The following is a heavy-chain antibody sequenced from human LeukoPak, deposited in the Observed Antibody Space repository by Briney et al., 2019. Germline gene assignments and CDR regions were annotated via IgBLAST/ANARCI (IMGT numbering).Heavy chain of an antibody. D-gene: IGHD6-13*01. CDR3: ARHRSGYSSSWFDP. Sequence: PSETLSLTCTVSGGSISSYYWSWIRQPPGKGLEWIGYIYYSGSTNYNPSLKSRVTISVDTSKNQFSPKLSSVTAADTAVYYCARHRSGYSSSWFDPWGQGTLVTVSS. CDR1: GGSISSYY. CDR2: IYYSGST. V-gene: IGHV4-59*01. J-gene: IGHJ5*02.